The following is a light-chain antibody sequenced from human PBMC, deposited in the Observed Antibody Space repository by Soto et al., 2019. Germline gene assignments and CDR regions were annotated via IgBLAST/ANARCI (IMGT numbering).Light chain of an antibody. CDR2: RDT. CDR1: RSNIGAGYD. Sequence: QSALTQPPSVSGAPGQRVTISCTGSRSNIGAGYDEHWYQQVPATAPKLLIYRDTTRPSGVPDRFSGSKSGTSASLAITGLLAEDEADYYCQSYDSSLSGSIVFGAGTKVTVL. J-gene: IGLJ1*01. CDR3: QSYDSSLSGSIV. V-gene: IGLV1-40*01.